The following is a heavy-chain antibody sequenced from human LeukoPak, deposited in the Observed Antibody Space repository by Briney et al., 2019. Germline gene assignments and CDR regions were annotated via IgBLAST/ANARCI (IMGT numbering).Heavy chain of an antibody. CDR1: GFNFNTYS. Sequence: GGSLRLSCEASGFNFNTYSMAWVRQAPGKGLEWVANIKQDGSEKYYVDSVKGRLTISRDNAKNSLYLQMNSLRAEDTAVYYCARKNGLDYWGQGTLVTVSS. V-gene: IGHV3-7*01. CDR2: IKQDGSEK. J-gene: IGHJ4*02. CDR3: ARKNGLDY.